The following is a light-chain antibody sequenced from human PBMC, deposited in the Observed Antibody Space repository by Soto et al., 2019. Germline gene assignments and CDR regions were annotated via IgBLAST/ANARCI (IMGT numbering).Light chain of an antibody. J-gene: IGKJ4*01. V-gene: IGKV4-1*01. CDR2: WAS. Sequence: DVVLTQSPDSLAVSLGERATTNCKSSQSVFYNSNNKNYLAWYQQRVGQPPTLLIYWASTRQSGVPDRFSGSGSGTDFTLTISSLQAEDVAVYFCQQYFSSPLTFGGGTKVEIK. CDR1: QSVFYNSNNKNY. CDR3: QQYFSSPLT.